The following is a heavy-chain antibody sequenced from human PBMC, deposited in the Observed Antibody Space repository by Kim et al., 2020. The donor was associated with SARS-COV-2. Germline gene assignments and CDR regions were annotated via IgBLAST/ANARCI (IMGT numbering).Heavy chain of an antibody. CDR2: IWYDGSNK. V-gene: IGHV3-33*06. Sequence: GGSLRLSCAASGFTFSSYGMHWVRQAPGKGLEWVAVIWYDGSNKYYADSVKGRFTISRDNSKNTLYLQMNSLRAEDTAVYYCAKDLVVVVAAEGGMDVWGQGTTVTVSS. D-gene: IGHD2-15*01. CDR3: AKDLVVVVAAEGGMDV. J-gene: IGHJ6*02. CDR1: GFTFSSYG.